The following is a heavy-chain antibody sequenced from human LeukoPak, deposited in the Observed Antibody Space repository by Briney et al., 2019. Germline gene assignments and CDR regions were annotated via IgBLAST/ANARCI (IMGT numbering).Heavy chain of an antibody. CDR2: MNPNSGNT. CDR3: ARARVLRYFDWHEEAFDI. CDR1: GYTFTSYG. J-gene: IGHJ3*02. V-gene: IGHV1-8*03. D-gene: IGHD3-9*01. Sequence: ASVKVSCKASGYTFTSYGISWVRQAPGQGLEWMGWMNPNSGNTGYAQKFQGRVTITRNTSISTAYMELSSLRSEDTAVYYCARARVLRYFDWHEEAFDIWGQGTMVTVSS.